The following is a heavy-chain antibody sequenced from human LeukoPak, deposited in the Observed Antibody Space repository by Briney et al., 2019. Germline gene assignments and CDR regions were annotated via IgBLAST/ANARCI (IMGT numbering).Heavy chain of an antibody. CDR1: GGSISSHY. J-gene: IGHJ5*02. CDR2: MYTSGSA. CDR3: ARDKEEGYANFDP. Sequence: PSETLSLTCTVSGGSISSHYWSWIRQPAGKGLEWIGRMYTSGSANYSPSLKSRVTMSVDTSKKQSSLKLSSVTAADTAVYYCARDKEEGYANFDPWGQGILVTVSS. D-gene: IGHD5-12*01. V-gene: IGHV4-4*07.